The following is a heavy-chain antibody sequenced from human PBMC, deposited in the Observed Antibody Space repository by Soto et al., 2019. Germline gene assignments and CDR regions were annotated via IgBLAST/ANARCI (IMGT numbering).Heavy chain of an antibody. D-gene: IGHD3-9*01. CDR1: GGTFSSYS. J-gene: IGHJ6*02. V-gene: IGHV1-69*18. Sequence: QVQLVQSGAEVKTPGSSVKVSCKASGGTFSSYSINWVRQAPGQGLEWMGRLIPMVGTTDYAQRFQGRVTFTADESTSTASMEVTNLTSEDTAVYYCARAVVLTFTRFYDMDVWGQGTTVXVSS. CDR3: ARAVVLTFTRFYDMDV. CDR2: LIPMVGTT.